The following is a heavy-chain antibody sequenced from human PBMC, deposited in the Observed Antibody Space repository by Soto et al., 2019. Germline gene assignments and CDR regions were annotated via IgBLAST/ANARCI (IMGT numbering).Heavy chain of an antibody. V-gene: IGHV1-8*01. J-gene: IGHJ6*02. D-gene: IGHD5-18*01. CDR1: GYTFTSYD. CDR3: SRGCRSVPPRLSAMGSRLRYGMDV. CDR2: IHPNSGTP. Sequence: QVQLVQSGAEVKKPGASVKVSCKASGYTFTSYDINWVRQAPGQGLEWMGWIHPNSGTPGYAQRVRGRVTMTRHTSIRTAYIELSSLSSEDTAVYYFSRGCRSVPPRLSAMGSRLRYGMDVWGQGTTVTVSS.